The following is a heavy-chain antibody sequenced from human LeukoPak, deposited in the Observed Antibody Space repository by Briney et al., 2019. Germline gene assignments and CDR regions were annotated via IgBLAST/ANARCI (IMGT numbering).Heavy chain of an antibody. CDR2: ISGIGGST. V-gene: IGHV3-23*01. D-gene: IGHD4-17*01. J-gene: IGHJ4*02. CDR3: AKDAIYGDLSDY. CDR1: GLTFSSYA. Sequence: GGALRLSCAASGLTFSSYAMSWVRQAPGKGLDWVSAISGIGGSTYYADSVKGRFTISRDNSKNTLYLQMNSLRAEDTAVYYCAKDAIYGDLSDYWGQGTLVTVSS.